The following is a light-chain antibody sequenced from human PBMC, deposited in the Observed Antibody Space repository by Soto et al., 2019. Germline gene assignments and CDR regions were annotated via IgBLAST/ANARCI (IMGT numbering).Light chain of an antibody. V-gene: IGKV3-11*01. CDR3: QQRSNWPPT. CDR2: DAS. Sequence: EIVLTQSPATLSSSPGERATLSCRASQSISSYLAWYQQKPGQAPRLLIYDASTRATGIPARFSGSGSGTDFTLTISSLEPEDFAVYYCQQRSNWPPTFGGGTKVEIK. J-gene: IGKJ4*01. CDR1: QSISSY.